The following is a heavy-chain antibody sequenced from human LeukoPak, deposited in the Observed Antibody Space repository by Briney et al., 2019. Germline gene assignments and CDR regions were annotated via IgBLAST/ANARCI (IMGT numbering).Heavy chain of an antibody. CDR3: ARSGGNGAFDI. CDR2: IYSGGST. V-gene: IGHV3-66*01. J-gene: IGHJ3*02. D-gene: IGHD4-23*01. Sequence: PGGSLRLSCVASELTVSSNYMSWVRQVPGKGLEWVSVIYSGGSTYYADSVKGRFTISRDNAKNSLYLQMNSLRAEDTAVYYCARSGGNGAFDIWGQGTMVTVSS. CDR1: ELTVSSNY.